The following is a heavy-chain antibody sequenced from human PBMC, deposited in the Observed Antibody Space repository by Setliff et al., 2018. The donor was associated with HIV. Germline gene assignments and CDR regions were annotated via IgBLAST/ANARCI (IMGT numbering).Heavy chain of an antibody. CDR1: GFSFSNYA. CDR2: ISGNGGNT. Sequence: GGSLRLSCSASGFSFSNYAMHWVRQAPGKGLEYVSAISGNGGNTYYTDSVKGRFTISRDNAKNTLYLQMSSLRSEDTAVYYCARGWFDSWGQGTLVTVSS. CDR3: ARGWFDS. V-gene: IGHV3-64D*09. J-gene: IGHJ5*01.